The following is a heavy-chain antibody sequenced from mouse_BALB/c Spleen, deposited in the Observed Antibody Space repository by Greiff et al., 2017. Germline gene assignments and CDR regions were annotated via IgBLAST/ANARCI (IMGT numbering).Heavy chain of an antibody. V-gene: IGHV7-3*02. D-gene: IGHD1-1*01. CDR1: GFTFTDYY. CDR2: IRNKANGYTT. J-gene: IGHJ1*01. Sequence: EVQLQESGGGLVQPGGSLRLSCATSGFTFTDYYMSWVRQPPGKALEWLGFIRNKANGYTTEYSASVKGRFTISRDNSQSILYLQMNTLRAEDSATYYCARATVVATEYFDVWGAGTTVTVSS. CDR3: ARATVVATEYFDV.